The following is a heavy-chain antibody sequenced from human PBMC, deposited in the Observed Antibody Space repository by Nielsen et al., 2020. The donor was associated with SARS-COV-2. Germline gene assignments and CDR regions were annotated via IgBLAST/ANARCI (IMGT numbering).Heavy chain of an antibody. CDR1: GYSFTSYW. J-gene: IGHJ5*02. CDR2: IDPSDSYT. CDR3: ARHGSGSIRPFDP. D-gene: IGHD3-10*01. V-gene: IGHV5-10-1*01. Sequence: ESLKISCKGSGYSFTSYWISWVRQMPGKGLEWMGRIDPSDSYTNYSPSFQGHVTISADKSISTAYLQWSSLKASDTAMYYCARHGSGSIRPFDPWGQGTLVTVSS.